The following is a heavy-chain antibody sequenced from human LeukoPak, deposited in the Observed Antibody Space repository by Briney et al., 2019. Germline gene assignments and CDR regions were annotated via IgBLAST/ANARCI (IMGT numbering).Heavy chain of an antibody. CDR1: GGFTSANY. Sequence: PSETLSLTCTVSGGFTSANYWCWVWQPLGKGLEWIGSVFYSRNSNYNPSLTRRVAMSVDTSKSHFSLKLTSVIAADTAVYYCARVNPLGYFDQWGQGTLVAVSS. V-gene: IGHV4-59*13. CDR3: ARVNPLGYFDQ. CDR2: VFYSRNS. J-gene: IGHJ4*02.